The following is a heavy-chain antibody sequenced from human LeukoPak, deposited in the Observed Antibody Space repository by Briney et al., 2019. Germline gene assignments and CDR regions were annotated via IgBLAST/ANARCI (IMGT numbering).Heavy chain of an antibody. J-gene: IGHJ4*02. CDR1: GYTFATYY. CDR2: INPTGGST. V-gene: IGHV1-46*01. D-gene: IGHD2-8*01. Sequence: ASVKVSCKASGYTFATYYIHWVRQAPGQGLEWMGIINPTGGSTSYAQKFQGRVTMTRDTSTSTVYMEMSSLRSEDTAVYYCVRDYGVYDLDYWGQGTLVTVPS. CDR3: VRDYGVYDLDY.